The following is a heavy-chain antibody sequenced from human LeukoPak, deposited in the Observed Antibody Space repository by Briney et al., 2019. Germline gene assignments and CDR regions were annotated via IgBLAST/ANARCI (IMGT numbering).Heavy chain of an antibody. CDR1: GGSISSYY. D-gene: IGHD2-15*01. CDR2: IYTSGST. Sequence: SETLSLTCTVSGGSISSYYWSWIRQPAGKGLEWIGRIYTSGSTNCNPSLKSRVTMSVDTSENQFSLKLSSVTAADTAVYYCARTRTRVVAAISYYYYGMDVWGQGTTVTVSS. J-gene: IGHJ6*02. V-gene: IGHV4-4*07. CDR3: ARTRTRVVAAISYYYYGMDV.